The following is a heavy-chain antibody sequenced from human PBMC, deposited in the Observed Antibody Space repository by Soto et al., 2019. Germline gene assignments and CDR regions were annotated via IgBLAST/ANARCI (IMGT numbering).Heavy chain of an antibody. CDR3: ATETGPPSWSGGSCDYWSFDL. V-gene: IGHV1-24*01. D-gene: IGHD2-15*01. J-gene: IGHJ2*01. Sequence: QVQLVQSGAEVKKPGASVKVSCKVSGYTLTELSMHWLRQAPGKGLEWMGGFDPEDGEPIYAQKFQGRVTMTEDTSTDTAYMELSSLRSEDTAVYYCATETGPPSWSGGSCDYWSFDLWGRGTLVTVSS. CDR2: FDPEDGEP. CDR1: GYTLTELS.